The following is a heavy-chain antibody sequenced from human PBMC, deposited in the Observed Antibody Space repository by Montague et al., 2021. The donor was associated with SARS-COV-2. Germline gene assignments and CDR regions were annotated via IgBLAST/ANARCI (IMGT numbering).Heavy chain of an antibody. CDR2: VYYSGTA. V-gene: IGHV4-61*01. CDR3: ARELVDCSGTSCYTNGLDV. CDR1: GGSVRSGLYY. J-gene: IGHJ6*02. Sequence: SETLSLTCTVSGGSVRSGLYYWTCLPQPPGKGLEWNRNVYYSGTANHNPSLKSRLTLTVDTSKNQFSLKLSSVTAADTAIYYCARELVDCSGTSCYTNGLDVWGQGTMVTVSS. D-gene: IGHD2-15*01.